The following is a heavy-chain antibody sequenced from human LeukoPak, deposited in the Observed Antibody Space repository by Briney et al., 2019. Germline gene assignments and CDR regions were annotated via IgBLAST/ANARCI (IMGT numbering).Heavy chain of an antibody. CDR3: ATDYSGSTRAYYYMDV. Sequence: GASVKVSCKVSGYTLTELSMHWVRQAPGKGLEWMGGFDPEDGETIYAQKFQGRVTMTEDTSTDTAYMELSSLRSEDTAVYYCATDYSGSTRAYYYMDVWGKGTTVTVSS. V-gene: IGHV1-24*01. CDR2: FDPEDGET. D-gene: IGHD2-2*01. J-gene: IGHJ6*03. CDR1: GYTLTELS.